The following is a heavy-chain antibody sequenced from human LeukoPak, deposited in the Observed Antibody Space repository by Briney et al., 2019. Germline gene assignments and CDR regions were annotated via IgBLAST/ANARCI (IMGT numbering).Heavy chain of an antibody. Sequence: GGSLRLSCAASGFTFSSYWMSWVRQAPGKGLEWVANIKQDGSEKYYVDSVKGRFTISRDNAKNSLYLQMNSLRAEDTAVYYCARDLMGATHYFQHWGQGTLVTVSS. CDR2: IKQDGSEK. CDR3: ARDLMGATHYFQH. D-gene: IGHD1-26*01. V-gene: IGHV3-7*01. CDR1: GFTFSSYW. J-gene: IGHJ1*01.